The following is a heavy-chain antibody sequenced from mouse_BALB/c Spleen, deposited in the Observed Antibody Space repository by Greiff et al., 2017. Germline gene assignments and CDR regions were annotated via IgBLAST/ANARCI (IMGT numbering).Heavy chain of an antibody. D-gene: IGHD1-1*01. J-gene: IGHJ1*01. CDR1: GYSFTGYN. CDR2: IDPYYGGT. V-gene: IGHV1-20*02. CDR3: ARNYGSPYWYFDV. Sequence: EVQLKESGPELEKPGASVKISCKASGYSFTGYNMNWVKQSNGKSLEWIGNIDPYYGGTSYNQKFKGKATLTVDKSSSTAHMELRSLASEDSAVYYCARNYGSPYWYFDVWGAGTTVTVSS.